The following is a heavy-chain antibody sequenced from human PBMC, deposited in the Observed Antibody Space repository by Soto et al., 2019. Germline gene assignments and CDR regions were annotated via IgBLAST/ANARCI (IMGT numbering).Heavy chain of an antibody. CDR3: ATTHDFWSGYPNWFDP. CDR1: GFTFSSYA. Sequence: PGGSLRLSCAASGFTFSSYAMSWVRQAPGKGLEWVSAISGSGGSTYYADSVKGRFTISRDNSKNTLYLQMNGLRAEDTAVYYCATTHDFWSGYPNWFDPWGQGTLVTVSS. D-gene: IGHD3-3*01. CDR2: ISGSGGST. V-gene: IGHV3-23*01. J-gene: IGHJ5*02.